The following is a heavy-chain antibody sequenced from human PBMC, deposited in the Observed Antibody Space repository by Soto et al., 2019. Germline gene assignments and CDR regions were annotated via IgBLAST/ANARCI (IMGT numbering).Heavy chain of an antibody. CDR1: GFTFSRSW. Sequence: PGGSLRLSCEVSGFTFSRSWMGWIRQAPGKGLEWVANINEDGGGKYYVDSVKGRFTISRDNAKNTMYLQMNSLRAEDTAVYFCAKTTDGWFSAFEIWAKGQWSPSPQ. CDR3: AKTTDGWFSAFEI. J-gene: IGHJ3*02. D-gene: IGHD6-19*01. CDR2: INEDGGGK. V-gene: IGHV3-7*05.